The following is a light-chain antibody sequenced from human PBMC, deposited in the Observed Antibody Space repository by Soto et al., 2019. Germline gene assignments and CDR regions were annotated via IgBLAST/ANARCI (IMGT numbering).Light chain of an antibody. CDR2: ATS. V-gene: IGKV3-15*01. Sequence: EIVMTQSPGTLSVSLGERATLSCRASHRVSDNLAWYQQIPGQAPRLLIYATSTRATGVPPRFSGSGSGTEFTLTISSLQSEDSAVYFCQQYNEWPPGYTFGQGTRLEIK. J-gene: IGKJ2*01. CDR1: HRVSDN. CDR3: QQYNEWPPGYT.